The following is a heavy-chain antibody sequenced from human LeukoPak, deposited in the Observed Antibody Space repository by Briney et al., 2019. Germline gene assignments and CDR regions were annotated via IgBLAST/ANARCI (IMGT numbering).Heavy chain of an antibody. V-gene: IGHV4-34*01. Sequence: PSETLSLTCAVYGGSFSGYYWSWIRQPPGKGLEWIGEINHSGSTNYNPSLKSRVTISVDTSKNQFSLKLSSATAANTAVYYCARDLKGIYLYYYYGMDVWGQGTTVTVSS. CDR1: GGSFSGYY. J-gene: IGHJ6*02. CDR2: INHSGST. CDR3: ARDLKGIYLYYYYGMDV. D-gene: IGHD2/OR15-2a*01.